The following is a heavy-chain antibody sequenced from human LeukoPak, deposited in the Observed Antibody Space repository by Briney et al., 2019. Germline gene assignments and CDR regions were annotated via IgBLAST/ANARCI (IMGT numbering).Heavy chain of an antibody. D-gene: IGHD4-17*01. J-gene: IGHJ3*02. V-gene: IGHV1-18*04. Sequence: ASVKVSCKASGYTFNSYSISWARQAPGQGLEWMGWISAYNGNTNYAQKLQDRVTISTDTSTSTVYMELRSLKSDDTAVYYCAATGDAFDIWGQGTMVAVSS. CDR3: AATGDAFDI. CDR1: GYTFNSYS. CDR2: ISAYNGNT.